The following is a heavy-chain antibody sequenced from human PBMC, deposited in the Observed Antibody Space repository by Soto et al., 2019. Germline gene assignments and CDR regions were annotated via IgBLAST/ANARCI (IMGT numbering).Heavy chain of an antibody. Sequence: DVQLLESGGSLVQPGGSLRLSCAASGFTFNAYSLSWVRQAPGKGLQWVSAISTTGGSTYYADSVKGRFTISRDNSQNTLSLQMNSLRAEDTAVYYCARPDGATYNFRYWGQGTLATVSS. J-gene: IGHJ4*02. D-gene: IGHD1-1*01. CDR3: ARPDGATYNFRY. CDR1: GFTFNAYS. V-gene: IGHV3-23*01. CDR2: ISTTGGST.